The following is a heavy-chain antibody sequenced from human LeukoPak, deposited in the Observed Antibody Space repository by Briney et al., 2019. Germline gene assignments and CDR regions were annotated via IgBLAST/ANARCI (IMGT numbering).Heavy chain of an antibody. CDR3: ARHSRVSYYSGSGTGYFDL. Sequence: PSETLSLTCTVSGGSISSSSHYWGWIRQPPGNSLEWIGSFYYSGNTYYTPSLKSRVTIFVDTSKNQFSLQLTSVTAADTAVYYCARHSRVSYYSGSGTGYFDLWGRGTPVTVSS. CDR1: GGSISSSSHY. CDR2: FYYSGNT. D-gene: IGHD3-10*01. V-gene: IGHV4-39*01. J-gene: IGHJ2*01.